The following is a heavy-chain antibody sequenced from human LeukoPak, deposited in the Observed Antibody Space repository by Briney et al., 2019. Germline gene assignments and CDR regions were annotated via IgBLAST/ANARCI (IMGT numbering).Heavy chain of an antibody. CDR3: AREGTYYYGSGTSFGLDY. CDR1: GFTFSSYW. J-gene: IGHJ4*02. CDR2: IWYDGSNK. D-gene: IGHD3-10*01. V-gene: IGHV3-33*08. Sequence: GGSLRLSCAASGFTFSSYWMSWVRQAPGKGLEWVAVIWYDGSNKYYADSVKGRFTMSRDNSKNTLYLQMNSLRAEDTAVYYCAREGTYYYGSGTSFGLDYWGQGTLVTVSS.